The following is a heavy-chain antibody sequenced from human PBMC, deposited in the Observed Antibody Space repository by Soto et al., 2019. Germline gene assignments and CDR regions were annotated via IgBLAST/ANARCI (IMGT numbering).Heavy chain of an antibody. CDR1: GFNFRSDV. D-gene: IGHD1-26*01. V-gene: IGHV3-23*01. CDR2: IFGSGRTT. J-gene: IGHJ3*01. CDR3: AKSQSGSFFAAFDL. Sequence: GGSLRLSCAASGFNFRSDVMNWVRQAPGTGLEWVASIFGSGRTTYYADSVKDRFTISRDNSKNTLYLQLNSLRVEDTALYYCAKSQSGSFFAAFDLWGQGTMVTVSS.